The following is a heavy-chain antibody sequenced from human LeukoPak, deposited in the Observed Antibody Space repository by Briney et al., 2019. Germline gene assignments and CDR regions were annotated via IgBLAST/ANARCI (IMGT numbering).Heavy chain of an antibody. J-gene: IGHJ5*02. CDR1: GGSISSSSYY. Sequence: PSETLSLTCTVSGGSISSSSYYWGWIRQPPGKGLEWIGSIYYSGSTYYNPSLKSRVTISVDTSKNQFSLKLSSVTAADTAVYYCARVILRYSYGSNWFDPWGQGTLVTVSS. D-gene: IGHD5-18*01. CDR3: ARVILRYSYGSNWFDP. V-gene: IGHV4-39*07. CDR2: IYYSGST.